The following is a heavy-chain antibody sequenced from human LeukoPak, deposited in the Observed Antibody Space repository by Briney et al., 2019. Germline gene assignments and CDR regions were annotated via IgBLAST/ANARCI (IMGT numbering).Heavy chain of an antibody. CDR1: GYTFTGYY. CDR2: MNPISGNT. V-gene: IGHV1-8*02. Sequence: ASVKVSCKASGYTFTGYYMHWVRQAPGQGLEWMGWMNPISGNTGHAQKFQGRVTMTRDTSISTAYMELSSLRSEDTAVYYCARGPPIRGYRYGYDTGYYYSYSMDVWGKGTTVTISS. J-gene: IGHJ6*03. D-gene: IGHD5-18*01. CDR3: ARGPPIRGYRYGYDTGYYYSYSMDV.